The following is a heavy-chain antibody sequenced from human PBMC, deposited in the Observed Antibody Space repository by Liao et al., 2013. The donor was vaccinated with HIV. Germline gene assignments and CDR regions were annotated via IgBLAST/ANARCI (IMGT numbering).Heavy chain of an antibody. CDR3: ARDSASTYCSSTSCPYFDC. CDR2: IYTSGST. J-gene: IGHJ4*02. V-gene: IGHV4-4*07. D-gene: IGHD2-2*01. Sequence: QVQLQESGPGLVKPSETLSLTCTVSGGSISSYYWSWIRQPAGKGLEWIGRIYTSGSTNYNPSLKSRVTMSVDTSKNQFSLKLSSVTAADTAVYYCARDSASTYCSSTSCPYFDCWGQGTLVTVSS. CDR1: GGSISSYY.